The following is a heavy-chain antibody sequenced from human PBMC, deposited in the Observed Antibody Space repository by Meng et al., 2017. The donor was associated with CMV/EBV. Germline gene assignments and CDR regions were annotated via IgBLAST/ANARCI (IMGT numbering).Heavy chain of an antibody. CDR3: ARALRGYYYYYYGMDV. D-gene: IGHD4-23*01. CDR2: INHSGST. V-gene: IGHV4-34*01. Sequence: SQTLSLTGAVYGGSFSGYYWSWTRQPPGKGLKWIGEINHSGSTNYNPSLKSRVTISVDTSKNQFSLKLSSVTAADTAVYYCARALRGYYYYYYGMDVWGQGTTVTVSS. J-gene: IGHJ6*02. CDR1: GGSFSGYY.